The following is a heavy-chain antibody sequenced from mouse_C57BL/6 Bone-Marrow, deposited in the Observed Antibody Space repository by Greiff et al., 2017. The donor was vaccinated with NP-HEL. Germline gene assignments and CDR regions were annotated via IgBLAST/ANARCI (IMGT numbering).Heavy chain of an antibody. D-gene: IGHD1-1*01. CDR3: ARDAFNYYGSSYWYFDV. V-gene: IGHV7-1*01. J-gene: IGHJ1*03. CDR2: SRNKANDYTT. CDR1: GFTFSDFY. Sequence: EVKLVESGGGLVQSGRSLRLSCATSGFTFSDFYMEWVRQAPGKGLEWIAASRNKANDYTTEYSASVKGRFIVSRDTSQSILYLQMNALRAEDTAIYYCARDAFNYYGSSYWYFDVWGTGTTVTVSS.